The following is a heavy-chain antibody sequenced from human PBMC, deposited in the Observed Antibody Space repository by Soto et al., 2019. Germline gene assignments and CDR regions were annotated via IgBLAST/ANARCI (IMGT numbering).Heavy chain of an antibody. V-gene: IGHV4-39*01. CDR2: IYYSGST. CDR3: AIHNVSMIGIVIPVYFES. D-gene: IGHD3-22*01. Sequence: QLQLQESGPGLVKPSETLSLTCNVSGGSITSNLYYWGWIRQPPGKGLEWIGGIYYSGSTYSNPSREGRVTIPGDTSTIQFSLVLISVAAADTAVYYCAIHNVSMIGIVIPVYFESWGQGNLVTVSS. J-gene: IGHJ4*02. CDR1: GGSITSNLYY.